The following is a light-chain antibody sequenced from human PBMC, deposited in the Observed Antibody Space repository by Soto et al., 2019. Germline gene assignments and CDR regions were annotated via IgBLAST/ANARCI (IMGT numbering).Light chain of an antibody. CDR2: EVS. Sequence: QLVLTQPASVSGSPGQSITISCTGTSSDVGRYNYVSWYKQHPGKAPKLMIHEVSSRPSGVSNRFSGSKSGNTASLTISGLQAEDEADYYCTSYTSSRNILFGGGTKVTVL. J-gene: IGLJ2*01. CDR3: TSYTSSRNIL. CDR1: SSDVGRYNY. V-gene: IGLV2-14*01.